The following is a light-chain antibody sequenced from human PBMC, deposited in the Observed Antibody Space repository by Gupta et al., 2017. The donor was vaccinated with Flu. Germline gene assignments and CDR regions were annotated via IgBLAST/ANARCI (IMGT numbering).Light chain of an antibody. CDR3: QQRNSGPQGYT. Sequence: TLSLSPGERAPLSCRASQSLGNYLGWYQQKPGQAPRLVIYDASNRATGIPARFSGSGSGTDFTLTISSLEPEDFAVYYCQQRNSGPQGYTFGQGTKLEIK. CDR1: QSLGNY. J-gene: IGKJ2*01. CDR2: DAS. V-gene: IGKV3-11*01.